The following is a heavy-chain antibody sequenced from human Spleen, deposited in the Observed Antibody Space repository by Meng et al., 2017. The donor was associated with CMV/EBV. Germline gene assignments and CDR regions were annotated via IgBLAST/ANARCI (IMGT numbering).Heavy chain of an antibody. J-gene: IGHJ2*01. V-gene: IGHV1-18*04. D-gene: IGHD1-7*01. CDR1: GYTFTTYY. Sequence: ASVKVSCKASGYTFTTYYIHWVRQAPGQGLQWMGWISDYNGNTNYAQKLQGRVTMTTDTSTSTAYMELRSLRSDDTAVYYCARSVYNWNYENGGYFDLWGRGTLVTVSS. CDR3: ARSVYNWNYENGGYFDL. CDR2: ISDYNGNT.